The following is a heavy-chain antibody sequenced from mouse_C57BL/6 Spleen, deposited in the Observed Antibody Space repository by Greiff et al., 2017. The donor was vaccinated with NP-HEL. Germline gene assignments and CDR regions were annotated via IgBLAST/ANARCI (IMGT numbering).Heavy chain of an antibody. CDR1: GYAFSSYW. CDR2: IYPGDGDT. Sequence: QVQLKQSGAELVKPGASVKISCKASGYAFSSYWMNWVKQRPGKGLEWIGQIYPGDGDTNYNGKFKGKATLTADKSSSTAYMQLSSLTSEDSAVYFCARWGDGYYVGWFAYWGQRTLVTVSA. J-gene: IGHJ3*01. D-gene: IGHD2-3*01. V-gene: IGHV1-80*01. CDR3: ARWGDGYYVGWFAY.